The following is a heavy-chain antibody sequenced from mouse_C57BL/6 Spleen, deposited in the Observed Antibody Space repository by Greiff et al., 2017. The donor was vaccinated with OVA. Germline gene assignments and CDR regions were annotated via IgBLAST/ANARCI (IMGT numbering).Heavy chain of an antibody. CDR3: ASATTVVEYFDY. J-gene: IGHJ2*01. Sequence: QVQLQQPGAELVMPGASVKLSCKASGYTFTSYWMDWVKQRPGQGLEWIGEVDPSDSYTNYNQKFKGKSTLTVDKSSSTAYMQLSSLTSEDSAVYSCASATTVVEYFDYWGQGTTLTVSS. V-gene: IGHV1-69*01. CDR1: GYTFTSYW. D-gene: IGHD1-1*01. CDR2: VDPSDSYT.